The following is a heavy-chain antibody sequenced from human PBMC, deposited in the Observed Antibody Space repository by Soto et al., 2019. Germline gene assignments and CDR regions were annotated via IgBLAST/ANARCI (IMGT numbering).Heavy chain of an antibody. CDR3: ARAKIYDSRGDYYYGMDV. V-gene: IGHV4-59*01. CDR1: GGSISSYY. J-gene: IGHJ6*02. Sequence: TSETLSLTCTVSGGSISSYYWSWIRQPPGKGLEWIGYIYYSGSTNYNPSLKSRVTISVDTSKNQFSLKLSSVTAADTAVYYCARAKIYDSRGDYYYGMDVWGQGTTVTVSS. D-gene: IGHD3-22*01. CDR2: IYYSGST.